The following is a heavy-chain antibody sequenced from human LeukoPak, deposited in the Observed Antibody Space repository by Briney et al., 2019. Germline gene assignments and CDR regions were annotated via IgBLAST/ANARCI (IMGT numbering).Heavy chain of an antibody. V-gene: IGHV4-61*02. CDR2: IYTSGST. J-gene: IGHJ3*02. Sequence: SETLSLTCTVSGGSISSGSYYWSWIRQPAGKGLEWIGRIYTSGSTNYNPSLKSRVTISVDTPKNQFSLKLSSVTAADTAVYYCARLSGWYNAFDIWGQGTMVTVSS. D-gene: IGHD6-19*01. CDR1: GGSISSGSYY. CDR3: ARLSGWYNAFDI.